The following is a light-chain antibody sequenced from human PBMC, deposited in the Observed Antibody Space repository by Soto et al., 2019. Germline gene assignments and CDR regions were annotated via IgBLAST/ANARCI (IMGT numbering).Light chain of an antibody. J-gene: IGKJ2*01. CDR1: HSVSSSY. Sequence: ELVPMLAPLTLSLSPPQRATLSCRASHSVSSSYLAWYQQNPCQARRLLIYGASSRATSIPDRFSGSGFGTEFTLAISRLEPVDLAVYYCQPDYMSIWSYTFGQGTK. CDR2: GAS. V-gene: IGKV3-20*01. CDR3: QPDYMSIWSYT.